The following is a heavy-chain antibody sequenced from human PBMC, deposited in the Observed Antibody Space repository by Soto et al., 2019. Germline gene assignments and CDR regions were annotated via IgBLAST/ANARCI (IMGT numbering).Heavy chain of an antibody. V-gene: IGHV1-18*01. D-gene: IGHD2-2*01. CDR1: GYTFTSYG. J-gene: IGHJ3*02. Sequence: ASVKVSCKASGYTFTSYGISWVRQAPGQGLEWMGWISAYNGNTNYAQKLQGRVTMTTDTSTSTAYMELRSLRSDDTAVYYCARERRTLQDIVVVPAALDIWGQGTMVTVSS. CDR3: ARERRTLQDIVVVPAALDI. CDR2: ISAYNGNT.